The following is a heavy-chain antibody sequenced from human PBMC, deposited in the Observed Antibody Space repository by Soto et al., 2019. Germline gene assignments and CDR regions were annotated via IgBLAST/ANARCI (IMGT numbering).Heavy chain of an antibody. CDR2: ISGSGGST. D-gene: IGHD3-22*01. CDR1: GFTFSSYA. Sequence: GGSLRLSCAASGFTFSSYAMSWVRQAPGKGLEWVSAISGSGGSTYYADSVKGRFTISRDNSKNTLYLQMNSLRAEDTAVYYCAKVGDYYDSSGYYSQLNFDYWGQGTLVTVSS. V-gene: IGHV3-23*01. CDR3: AKVGDYYDSSGYYSQLNFDY. J-gene: IGHJ4*02.